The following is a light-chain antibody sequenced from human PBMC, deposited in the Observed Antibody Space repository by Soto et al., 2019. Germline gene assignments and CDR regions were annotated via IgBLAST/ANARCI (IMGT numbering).Light chain of an antibody. CDR3: QQRSNWPPRVT. J-gene: IGKJ3*01. Sequence: EIVLTQSPATLSLSPGERATLSCRASQSVSSYLAWYQQKPGQAPRLLIYDASNRATGIPARLSGSGSGTGSTLTISSREPEDFAVYYCQQRSNWPPRVTFGPGTKVDIK. CDR1: QSVSSY. V-gene: IGKV3-11*01. CDR2: DAS.